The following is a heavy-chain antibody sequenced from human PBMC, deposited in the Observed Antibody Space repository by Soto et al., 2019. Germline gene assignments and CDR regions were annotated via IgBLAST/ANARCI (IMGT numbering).Heavy chain of an antibody. V-gene: IGHV3-11*06. CDR3: ARERNNYYDSSGFDY. D-gene: IGHD3-22*01. J-gene: IGHJ4*02. Sequence: PGGSLRLSCAASGFTFSDYYMSWIRQAPGKGLEWVSYISSSSSYTNYADSVKGRFTISRDNAKNSLYLQMNNLRAEDTAVYYCARERNNYYDSSGFDYWGQGTLVTVSS. CDR1: GFTFSDYY. CDR2: ISSSSSYT.